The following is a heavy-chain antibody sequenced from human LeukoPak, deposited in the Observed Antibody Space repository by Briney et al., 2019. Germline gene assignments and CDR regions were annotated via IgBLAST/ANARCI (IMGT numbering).Heavy chain of an antibody. CDR1: RYSFTSYW. D-gene: IGHD2/OR15-2a*01. V-gene: IGHV5-51*01. Sequence: GESLKISCKGSRYSFTSYWIGWVRQMPGKGLEWMGIIYPGDSDAKYSPSFQGQVTISADKSISTAYLQWSSLKASDTAMYYCARLGGGFCHSSRCPRGWFDPWGQGTLVTVSS. CDR2: IYPGDSDA. J-gene: IGHJ5*02. CDR3: ARLGGGFCHSSRCPRGWFDP.